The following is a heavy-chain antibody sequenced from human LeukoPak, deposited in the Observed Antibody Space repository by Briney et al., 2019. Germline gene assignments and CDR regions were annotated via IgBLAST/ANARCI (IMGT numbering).Heavy chain of an antibody. V-gene: IGHV3-23*01. Sequence: GRSLRPACAASGFSSSRYAMSWVRQAPGKGLGWVSAISVSGGSTNYADSVKGRFTITRDNSKNTLYLQMNSLRAEDTAVYYCAKVANRGWGDAFDIWGQGTMVTVSS. D-gene: IGHD3-10*01. CDR3: AKVANRGWGDAFDI. CDR2: ISVSGGST. J-gene: IGHJ3*02. CDR1: GFSSSRYA.